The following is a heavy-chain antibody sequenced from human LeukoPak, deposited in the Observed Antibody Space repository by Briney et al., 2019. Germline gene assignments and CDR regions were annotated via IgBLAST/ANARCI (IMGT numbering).Heavy chain of an antibody. CDR1: GFNFSSYW. J-gene: IGHJ4*02. CDR3: AREGGDIADTGFDY. Sequence: GGALRLSCATSGFNFSSYWMSWVRQAPGKGLEWVANIEEDGGEKYYVDSVKGRFIISRDNAKNSLYLQMNSLRAEDTAVYYCAREGGDIADTGFDYWGQGTLVTVSS. V-gene: IGHV3-7*01. D-gene: IGHD2-15*01. CDR2: IEEDGGEK.